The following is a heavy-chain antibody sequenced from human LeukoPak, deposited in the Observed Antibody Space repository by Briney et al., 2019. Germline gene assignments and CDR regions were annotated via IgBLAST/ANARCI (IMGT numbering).Heavy chain of an antibody. Sequence: GGSLRLSCAASGFTFSSYSINWVRQAPGKGLEWVSSISSSSSYIYYADSVKGRFTISRDNAKNSLYLQMNSLRAEDTAVYYCARVLSYYGSGSYPARHYYYGMDVWGKGTTVTVSS. J-gene: IGHJ6*04. CDR2: ISSSSSYI. D-gene: IGHD3-10*01. CDR1: GFTFSSYS. CDR3: ARVLSYYGSGSYPARHYYYGMDV. V-gene: IGHV3-21*01.